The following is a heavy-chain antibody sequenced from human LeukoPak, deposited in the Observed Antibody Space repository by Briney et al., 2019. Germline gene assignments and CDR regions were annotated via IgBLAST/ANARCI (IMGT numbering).Heavy chain of an antibody. CDR2: IYYSGST. J-gene: IGHJ4*02. CDR3: ARHGSISPRRSESFDY. V-gene: IGHV4-39*01. D-gene: IGHD3-10*01. CDR1: GGSISSSSYY. Sequence: PSETLSLTCTVSGGSISSSSYYWGWIRQPPGKGLAWIGSIYYSGSTYYNPSLKSRVTISVDTSKNQFSLKLSSVGAADTAVYYCARHGSISPRRSESFDYWGQGTLVTVSS.